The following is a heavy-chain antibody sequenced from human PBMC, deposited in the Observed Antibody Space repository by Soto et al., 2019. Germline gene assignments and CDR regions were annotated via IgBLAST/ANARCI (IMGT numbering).Heavy chain of an antibody. D-gene: IGHD2-15*01. CDR2: IIPIFGTA. CDR3: ARGRVAATLSFYYYGMDV. CDR1: GGTFSSYA. V-gene: IGHV1-69*13. Sequence: ASVKVSCKASGGTFSSYAISWVRQAPGQGLEWMGGIIPIFGTANYAQKFQGRVTITADESTSTAYMELSSLRSEDTAVYYCARGRVAATLSFYYYGMDVWGQGTTVTVSS. J-gene: IGHJ6*02.